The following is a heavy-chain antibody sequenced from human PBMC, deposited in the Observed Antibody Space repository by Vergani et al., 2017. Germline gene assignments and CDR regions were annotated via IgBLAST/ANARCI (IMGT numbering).Heavy chain of an antibody. D-gene: IGHD3-22*01. J-gene: IGHJ4*01. CDR1: GFTFSSYS. Sequence: EVQLVESGGGLVKPGGSLRLSCAASGFTFSSYSMNWVRQAPGKGLEWVSSISSSSSYIYYADSVKGRFTSSTDNAKNSLYLQMNSLRAEDTAVYCCARDVPDGVSDSSGYYRFDYWGQGTLVTVSS. CDR3: ARDVPDGVSDSSGYYRFDY. CDR2: ISSSSSYI. V-gene: IGHV3-21*01.